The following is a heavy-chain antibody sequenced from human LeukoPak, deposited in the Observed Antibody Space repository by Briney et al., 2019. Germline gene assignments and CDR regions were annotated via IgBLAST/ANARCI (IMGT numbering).Heavy chain of an antibody. J-gene: IGHJ4*02. V-gene: IGHV1-69*13. CDR1: GGTFSSYA. CDR3: ARDEYYYDSSGYYYYFDY. Sequence: SVKVSCKASGGTFSSYAISWVRQAPGQGLEWMGGIIPIFGTANYAQKFQGRVTITADESTSTAYMELSSLRSEDTAVCYCARDEYYYDSSGYYYYFDYWGQGTLVTVSS. D-gene: IGHD3-22*01. CDR2: IIPIFGTA.